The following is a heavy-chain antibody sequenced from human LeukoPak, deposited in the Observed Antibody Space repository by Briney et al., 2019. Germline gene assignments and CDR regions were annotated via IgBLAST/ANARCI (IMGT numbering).Heavy chain of an antibody. CDR1: GFTFNLYS. CDR3: ARGLDGYCSSTSCYDWGWFDP. J-gene: IGHJ5*02. CDR2: ISSSSSTI. V-gene: IGHV3-48*04. D-gene: IGHD2-2*01. Sequence: GGSLRLSCAASGFTFNLYSMNWVRQAPGKGLEWVSYISSSSSTIYYADSVKGRFTISRDNAKNSLYLQMNSLRAEDTAVYYCARGLDGYCSSTSCYDWGWFDPWGQGTLVTVSS.